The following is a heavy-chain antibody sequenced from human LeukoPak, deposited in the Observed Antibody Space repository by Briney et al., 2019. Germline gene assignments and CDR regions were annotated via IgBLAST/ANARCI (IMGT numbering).Heavy chain of an antibody. Sequence: GGSLRLSCAASGFTFSSYAMSWVRQAPGKGLEWVSAIGGSGGSTYYADSVKGRFTISRDNSKNTLYLQMNSLRAEDTAVYYCAKDSYYYGSGSYYSAPYYFDYWGQGTLVTVSS. CDR2: IGGSGGST. V-gene: IGHV3-23*01. CDR1: GFTFSSYA. CDR3: AKDSYYYGSGSYYSAPYYFDY. J-gene: IGHJ4*02. D-gene: IGHD3-10*01.